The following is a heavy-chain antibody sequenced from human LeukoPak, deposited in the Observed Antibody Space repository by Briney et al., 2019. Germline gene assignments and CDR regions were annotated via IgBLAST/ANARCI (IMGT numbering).Heavy chain of an antibody. J-gene: IGHJ4*02. CDR1: GYSISSGFY. D-gene: IGHD2-15*01. CDR2: IYTSGST. Sequence: SETLSLTCTVSGYSISSGFYWGWIRQPPGKGLEWIGRIYTSGSTNYNPSLKSRVTISVDTSKNQFSLKLSSVTAADTAVYYCARGPKRYCSGGSCYGGDYWGQGTLVTVSS. V-gene: IGHV4-38-2*02. CDR3: ARGPKRYCSGGSCYGGDY.